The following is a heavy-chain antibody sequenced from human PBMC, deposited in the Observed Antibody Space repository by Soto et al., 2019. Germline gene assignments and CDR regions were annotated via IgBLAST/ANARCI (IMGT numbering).Heavy chain of an antibody. D-gene: IGHD2-2*01. Sequence: GGSLRLSCAASGFTFSSYAMSWVRQAPGKGLEWVSAISGSGGSTYYADSVKGRFTISRDNSKNTLYLQMNSLRAEDTAVYYCAVIVVVPAAIIHYYYGMDVWGQGTTVTVSS. CDR3: AVIVVVPAAIIHYYYGMDV. CDR2: ISGSGGST. V-gene: IGHV3-23*01. CDR1: GFTFSSYA. J-gene: IGHJ6*02.